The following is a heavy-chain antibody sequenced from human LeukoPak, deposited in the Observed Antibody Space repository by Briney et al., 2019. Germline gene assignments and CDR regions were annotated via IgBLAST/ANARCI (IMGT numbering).Heavy chain of an antibody. CDR3: AKGLGQWLVIFDS. Sequence: GGSLRLSCAASGFIFNNYGMHWVRQAPGKGLEWVAVISYDGSNKYYADSVKGRFTISRDNSKNTLYLQMNSLRAGDTAVYSCAKGLGQWLVIFDSWGQGTLVTVSS. J-gene: IGHJ5*01. CDR1: GFIFNNYG. V-gene: IGHV3-30*18. D-gene: IGHD6-19*01. CDR2: ISYDGSNK.